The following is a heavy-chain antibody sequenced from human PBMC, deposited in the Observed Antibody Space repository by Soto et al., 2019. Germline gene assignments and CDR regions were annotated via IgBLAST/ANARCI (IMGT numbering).Heavy chain of an antibody. V-gene: IGHV1-69*06. CDR3: ARAKDAYNSLPPFDY. J-gene: IGHJ4*02. D-gene: IGHD1-1*01. Sequence: SVKVSCKASGGTFSDYTIDWVRQAPGQGLEWMGGIIPLFGKANYAQKFQGRLTITADKSTSTAHMELSSLRSEDTAVYYCARAKDAYNSLPPFDYWGQGTLVTVSS. CDR2: IIPLFGKA. CDR1: GGTFSDYT.